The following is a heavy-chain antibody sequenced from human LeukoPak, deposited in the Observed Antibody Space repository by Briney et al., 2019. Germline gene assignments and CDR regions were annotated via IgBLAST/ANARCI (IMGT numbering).Heavy chain of an antibody. CDR3: ATDYYDSSGLGCFDY. D-gene: IGHD3-22*01. CDR1: GCTFSSYA. V-gene: IGHV3-23*01. Sequence: PGGSLRLSCAASGCTFSSYAMSWVRQAPGKGLEWVSAISGSGGSTYYADSVKGRFTISRDNSKNTLYLQMNSLRAEDTAVYYCATDYYDSSGLGCFDYWGQGTLVTVSS. CDR2: ISGSGGST. J-gene: IGHJ4*02.